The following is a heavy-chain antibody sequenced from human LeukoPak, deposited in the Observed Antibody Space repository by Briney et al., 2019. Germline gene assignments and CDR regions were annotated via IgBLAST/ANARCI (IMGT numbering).Heavy chain of an antibody. D-gene: IGHD4/OR15-4a*01. CDR1: GYTFTSYY. Sequence: ASVKVSCKASGYTFTSYYMHWVRQAPGQGLEWMGIINPSGSSTSHAQKFQGRVTMTRDTSTSTVYMELSSLRSEDTAVYYCAGDYGGNTWDWFDPWGQGTLVTVSS. V-gene: IGHV1-46*01. J-gene: IGHJ5*02. CDR3: AGDYGGNTWDWFDP. CDR2: INPSGSST.